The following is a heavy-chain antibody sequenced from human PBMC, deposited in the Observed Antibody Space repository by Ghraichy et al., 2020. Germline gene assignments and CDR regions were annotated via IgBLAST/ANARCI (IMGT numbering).Heavy chain of an antibody. J-gene: IGHJ3*02. Sequence: GGSLRLSCVASGFTFSSYGMLWVRQAPGKGLEWVAVISYDGSNKYYADSVKGRFTISRDNSKNTLYLQMNSLRAEDTAVYYCAKVRWGLGSAFDIWGQGTMVTVSS. V-gene: IGHV3-30*18. CDR2: ISYDGSNK. D-gene: IGHD2-21*02. CDR1: GFTFSSYG. CDR3: AKVRWGLGSAFDI.